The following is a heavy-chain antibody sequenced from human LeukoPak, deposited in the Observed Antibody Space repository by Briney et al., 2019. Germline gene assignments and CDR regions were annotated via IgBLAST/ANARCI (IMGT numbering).Heavy chain of an antibody. V-gene: IGHV4-34*01. Sequence: SETLSLTCAVYGGSFSGYYWSWIRQPPGKGLEWIGEINHSGSTNYNPSLKSRVTISVDTSKNQFSLKLSSVTAADTAVYYCXXXXXXXXXXXYPQYYYYYGMDVWGQGTTVTVSS. CDR1: GGSFSGYY. CDR2: INHSGST. J-gene: IGHJ6*02. CDR3: XXXXXXXXXXXYPQYYYYYGMDV.